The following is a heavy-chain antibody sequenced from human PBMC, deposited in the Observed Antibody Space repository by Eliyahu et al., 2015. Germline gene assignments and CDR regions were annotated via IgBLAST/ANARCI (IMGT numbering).Heavy chain of an antibody. CDR1: GFPFSTYN. Sequence: EVQLVESGGGLVQPGGSLXLXCXASGFPFSTYNMNWVRQAPGKGLEWIAYISSSITTFYYAASVKGRFTISRDNAKNSLYLQMNSLRDEDTAVYYCAGAAGRPLDYWGRGTLVTVSS. D-gene: IGHD1-1*01. CDR2: ISSSITTF. J-gene: IGHJ4*02. CDR3: AGAAGRPLDY. V-gene: IGHV3-48*02.